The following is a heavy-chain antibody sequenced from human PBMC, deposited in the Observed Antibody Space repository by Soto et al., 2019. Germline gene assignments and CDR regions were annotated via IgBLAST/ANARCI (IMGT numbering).Heavy chain of an antibody. CDR1: GYTFTGYY. V-gene: IGHV1-2*02. J-gene: IGHJ1*01. Sequence: GASVKVSCKASGYTFTGYYMHWVRQAPGQGLEWMGWINPNSGGTSYAQKFQGRVTMTRDTSISTAYMELSRLRSDDTAVYYCARGPRHSSSSYFQHWGQGTLVTVSS. CDR3: ARGPRHSSSSYFQH. D-gene: IGHD6-13*01. CDR2: INPNSGGT.